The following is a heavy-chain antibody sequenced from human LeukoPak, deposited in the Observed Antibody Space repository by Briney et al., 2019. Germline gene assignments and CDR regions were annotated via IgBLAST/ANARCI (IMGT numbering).Heavy chain of an antibody. D-gene: IGHD6-19*01. J-gene: IGHJ3*01. V-gene: IGHV3-23*01. Sequence: GGSLRLSCAASGFTFSTYAMSWVRQAPGKGLEWVSGISGSGGSTCYADSVKGRFTLFRDNSKSTLHLQMNSLRAEDTAIYYCARAPSYSSGRFDVWGQGTMVTVSS. CDR1: GFTFSTYA. CDR3: ARAPSYSSGRFDV. CDR2: ISGSGGST.